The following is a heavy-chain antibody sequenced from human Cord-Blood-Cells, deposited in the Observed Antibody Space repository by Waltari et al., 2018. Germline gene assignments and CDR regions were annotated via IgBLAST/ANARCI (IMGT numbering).Heavy chain of an antibody. CDR2: IIPIFGTA. D-gene: IGHD6-13*01. V-gene: IGHV1-69*01. CDR1: ESHSSRYS. CDR3: ARDPHWAAAGTDPHSGFDY. Sequence: QLHLVQSCAEVKKPGSSANVSCTASESHSSRYSTSWARTSPHHSTEWMGGIIPIFGTANYPQKFQGRVTITADESTSTAYMELSSLRSEDTAVYYCARDPHWAAAGTDPHSGFDYWGQGTLVTVSS. J-gene: IGHJ4*02.